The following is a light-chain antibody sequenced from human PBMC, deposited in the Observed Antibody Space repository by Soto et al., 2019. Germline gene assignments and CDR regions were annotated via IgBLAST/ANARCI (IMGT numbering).Light chain of an antibody. Sequence: QSVLTQSPSASASLGASVTLTCTLTSGHSSYAIAWHQQQPEKGPRYLMKINSDGSHIKGDGIPDRFSGSSSGAERYLTISSLQSEDEADYYCQTWGTCSWVFGGGTKLTVL. CDR2: INSDGSH. V-gene: IGLV4-69*01. CDR1: SGHSSYA. CDR3: QTWGTCSWV. J-gene: IGLJ3*02.